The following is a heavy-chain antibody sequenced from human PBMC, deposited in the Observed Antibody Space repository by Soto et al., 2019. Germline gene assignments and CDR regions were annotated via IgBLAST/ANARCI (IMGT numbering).Heavy chain of an antibody. CDR1: GFTFSSYE. V-gene: IGHV3-48*03. J-gene: IGHJ3*02. CDR3: ARVDIAVAAAFDI. CDR2: ISSSGSTI. Sequence: ESGGGLVQPGGSLRLSCAASGFTFSSYEMNWVRQAPGKGLEWVSYISSSGSTIYYADSVKGRFTISRDNAKNSLYLQMNSLRAEDTAVYYCARVDIAVAAAFDIWGQGTMVTVSS. D-gene: IGHD6-19*01.